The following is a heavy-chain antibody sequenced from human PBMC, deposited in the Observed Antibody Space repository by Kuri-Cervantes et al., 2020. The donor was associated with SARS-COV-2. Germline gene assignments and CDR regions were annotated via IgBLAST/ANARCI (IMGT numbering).Heavy chain of an antibody. Sequence: ASVKVSCKASGYTFISYGISWVRQAPGQGLEWMGWISAYNGNTNYAQKLQGRVTMTTDTSTSTAYMELRSLRSDDTAVYYCARDLRAYYDFWCGYYGSFDYWGQGTLVTVSS. D-gene: IGHD3-3*01. CDR1: GYTFISYG. V-gene: IGHV1-18*04. J-gene: IGHJ4*02. CDR2: ISAYNGNT. CDR3: ARDLRAYYDFWCGYYGSFDY.